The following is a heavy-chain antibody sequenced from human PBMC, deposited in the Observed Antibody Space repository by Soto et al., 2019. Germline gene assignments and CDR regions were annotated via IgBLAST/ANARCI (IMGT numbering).Heavy chain of an antibody. Sequence: GASVKVSCKASGGTFSSYAISWVRQAPGQGLEWMGGIIPIFGTANYAQKFQGRVTITADGSTSTAYMELSSLRSEDTAVYYCARDPSNGYCGGDCYCDWGQGTLVTVSS. V-gene: IGHV1-69*13. J-gene: IGHJ4*02. CDR1: GGTFSSYA. D-gene: IGHD2-21*02. CDR2: IIPIFGTA. CDR3: ARDPSNGYCGGDCYCD.